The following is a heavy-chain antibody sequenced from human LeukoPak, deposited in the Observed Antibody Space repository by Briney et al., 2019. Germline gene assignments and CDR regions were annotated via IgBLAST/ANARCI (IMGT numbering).Heavy chain of an antibody. J-gene: IGHJ4*02. CDR1: GFTVSSNY. V-gene: IGHV3-66*01. Sequence: GGSLRLSCAASGFTVSSNYMSWVRQAPGKGLEWVSVIYSGGSTYYADSVKGRFTISRDNSKNTLYLQMNSLRAEDTAVYYCARDQGDGTLSPFDYWGQGTLVTVSS. D-gene: IGHD1-26*01. CDR2: IYSGGST. CDR3: ARDQGDGTLSPFDY.